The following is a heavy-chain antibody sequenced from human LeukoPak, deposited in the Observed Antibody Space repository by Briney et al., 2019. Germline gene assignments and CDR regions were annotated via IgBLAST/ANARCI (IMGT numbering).Heavy chain of an antibody. CDR3: ARRDSGLDAFDI. J-gene: IGHJ3*02. D-gene: IGHD3-10*01. V-gene: IGHV1-18*01. Sequence: ASVTVSFKASGYTFTTFGITWVRQAPGQGHEWMGWINADNGNTNYAQNLQGRVTMTTDTSTSTAYMELRSLRSDDTAVYYCARRDSGLDAFDIWGQGTMVIVSS. CDR2: INADNGNT. CDR1: GYTFTTFG.